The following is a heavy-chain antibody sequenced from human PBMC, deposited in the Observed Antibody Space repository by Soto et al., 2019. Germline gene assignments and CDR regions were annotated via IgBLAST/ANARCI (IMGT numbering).Heavy chain of an antibody. CDR3: AKDISPAHGYKFSGEAFGAFDI. CDR2: ISGSGGST. CDR1: GFTFSSYA. V-gene: IGHV3-23*01. J-gene: IGHJ3*02. D-gene: IGHD5-12*01. Sequence: GGSLRLSCAASGFTFSSYAMSWVRQAPGKGLEWVSAISGSGGSTYYADSVKGRFTISRDNSKNTLYLQMNSLRAEDTAVYYCAKDISPAHGYKFSGEAFGAFDIWGQGTMVTVPS.